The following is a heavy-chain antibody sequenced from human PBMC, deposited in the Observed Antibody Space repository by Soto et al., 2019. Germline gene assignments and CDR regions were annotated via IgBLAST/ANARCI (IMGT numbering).Heavy chain of an antibody. CDR3: ARGPHPYFNDY. D-gene: IGHD2-8*01. CDR1: GYTFTSND. CDR2: MNPSNGNT. Sequence: QVQLVQSGAEVKKPGASVKVSCKASGYTFTSNDINWVRQATGQGLEWMGWMNPSNGNTGYAQKFQGRVTMTRNTSISTAYMELSSLRSEDTAVHYCARGPHPYFNDYWGQGTPVTVSS. J-gene: IGHJ4*02. V-gene: IGHV1-8*01.